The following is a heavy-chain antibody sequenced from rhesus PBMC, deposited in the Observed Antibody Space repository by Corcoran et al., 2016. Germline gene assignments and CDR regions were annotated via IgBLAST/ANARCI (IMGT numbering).Heavy chain of an antibody. V-gene: IGHV1-198*01. CDR1: GFPLGSSA. D-gene: IGHD3-34*01. Sequence: QVQLVQSGAEVKKPGASVKSSCKSSGFPLGSSALSWVREALGQGVEWRGVISPLVGVTNYAGKYQGRDTITADTSKSTAYMELSSRRSEDTAVYYGAGGGVINGSLDVWGRGVLVTVSS. CDR2: ISPLVGVT. CDR3: AGGGVINGSLDV. J-gene: IGHJ5-2*02.